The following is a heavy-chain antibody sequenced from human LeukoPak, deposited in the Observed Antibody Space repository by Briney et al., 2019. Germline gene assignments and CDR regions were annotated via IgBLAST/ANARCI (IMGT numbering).Heavy chain of an antibody. CDR1: GFTFSSYG. J-gene: IGHJ4*02. V-gene: IGHV3-33*01. Sequence: GGSLRLSCAASGFTFSSYGMHWVRQAPGKGLEWVAVIWYDGSNKYYADSVKGRFTISRDNSKNTLYLQMNSLRAEGTAVYYCARGLFVAGSFFDSWGQGTLVTVSS. CDR2: IWYDGSNK. CDR3: ARGLFVAGSFFDS. D-gene: IGHD1-26*01.